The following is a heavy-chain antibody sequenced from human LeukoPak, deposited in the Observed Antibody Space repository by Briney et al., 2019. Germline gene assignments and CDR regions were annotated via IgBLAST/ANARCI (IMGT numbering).Heavy chain of an antibody. CDR2: IYWDDDK. D-gene: IGHD3-10*01. Sequence: SGPTLVKPTQMLTLIFTLYGFSLNTSGVGVGWIRQPPGKALEWLALIYWDDDKRYSPSLKSRLTITKDTSKNQVVLTMTNMDPVDAATYYCAHSPITMVRGAYGFDYWGQGTLVTVSS. V-gene: IGHV2-5*02. CDR3: AHSPITMVRGAYGFDY. J-gene: IGHJ4*02. CDR1: GFSLNTSGVG.